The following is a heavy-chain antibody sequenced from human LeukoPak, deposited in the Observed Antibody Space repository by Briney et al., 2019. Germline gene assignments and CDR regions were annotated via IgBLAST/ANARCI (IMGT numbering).Heavy chain of an antibody. V-gene: IGHV1-8*03. CDR3: ARGFSVFGVVTEYFDY. D-gene: IGHD3-3*01. CDR2: MNPNSGNT. J-gene: IGHJ4*02. Sequence: ASVKVSCKASGYTFTSYDINWVRQATGQGPEWMGWMNPNSGNTGYAQKFQSRVTITRNTSISTAYMELSSLRSEDTAVYYCARGFSVFGVVTEYFDYWGQGTLVTVSS. CDR1: GYTFTSYD.